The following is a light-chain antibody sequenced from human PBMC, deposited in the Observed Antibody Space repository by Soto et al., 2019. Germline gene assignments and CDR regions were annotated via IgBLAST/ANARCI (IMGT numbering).Light chain of an antibody. CDR2: DAS. CDR1: QSVSSY. Sequence: IVLTQSPATLSLSRWETATLPCRASQSVSSYLAWYQQKPGQAPRLLIYDASNRATGIPARFSGSGSGTDFTLTISSLEPEDFAVYYCQQRSNWPPRITFGQGTRLEIK. CDR3: QQRSNWPPRIT. V-gene: IGKV3-11*01. J-gene: IGKJ5*01.